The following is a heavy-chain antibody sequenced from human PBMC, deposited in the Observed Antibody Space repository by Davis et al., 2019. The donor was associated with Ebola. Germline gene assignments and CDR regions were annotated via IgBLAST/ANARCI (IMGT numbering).Heavy chain of an antibody. V-gene: IGHV6-1*01. CDR2: TYYRSKWYN. D-gene: IGHD2-2*01. J-gene: IGHJ6*02. Sequence: LRLSCAISGDSVSSNSAAWNWIRQSPSRGLEWLGRTYYRSKWYNDYAVSVKSRITINPDTSKNQFSLQLNSVTPEDTAVYYCARGEPAYCSSTSCPRFTDYYYGMDVWGQGTTVTVSS. CDR1: GDSVSSNSAA. CDR3: ARGEPAYCSSTSCPRFTDYYYGMDV.